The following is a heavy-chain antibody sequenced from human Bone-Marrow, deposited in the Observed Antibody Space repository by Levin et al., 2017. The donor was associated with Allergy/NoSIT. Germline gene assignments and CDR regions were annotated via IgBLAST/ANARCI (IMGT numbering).Heavy chain of an antibody. CDR2: ISYDGSNK. CDR3: AKDQRDGYNHTYFDY. V-gene: IGHV3-30*18. CDR1: GFTFSSYG. D-gene: IGHD5-24*01. J-gene: IGHJ4*02. Sequence: SCAASGFTFSSYGMHWVRQAPGKGLEWVAVISYDGSNKYYADSVKGRFTISRDNSKNTLYLQMNSLRAEDTAVYYCAKDQRDGYNHTYFDYWGQGTLVTVSS.